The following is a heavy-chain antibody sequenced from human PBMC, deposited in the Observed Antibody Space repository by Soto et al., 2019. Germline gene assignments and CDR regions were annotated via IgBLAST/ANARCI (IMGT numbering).Heavy chain of an antibody. CDR2: IYYSGST. D-gene: IGHD2-15*01. V-gene: IGHV4-31*03. Sequence: QVQLQESGPGLVKPSQTLSLTCTVSGGSISSGGYYWSWIRQHPGKGLEWIGYIYYSGSTYYNPSLKSRVTISVDPSKNQFSLKLSSVTAADTAVYYCARGYCSGGSCYLVSAFDIWGQGTMVTVSS. CDR3: ARGYCSGGSCYLVSAFDI. CDR1: GGSISSGGYY. J-gene: IGHJ3*02.